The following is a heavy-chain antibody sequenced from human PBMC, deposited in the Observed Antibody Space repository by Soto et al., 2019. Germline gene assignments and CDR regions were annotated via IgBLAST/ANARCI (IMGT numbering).Heavy chain of an antibody. D-gene: IGHD3-22*01. CDR3: ATIPLRYDSSGYYYVPFGAFDI. CDR2: INAGNGNT. V-gene: IGHV1-3*01. J-gene: IGHJ3*02. Sequence: ASVKVSCKASGYTFTSYAMHWVRQAPGQRLERIGWINAGNGNTKYSQKFQGRVTITRDTSASTAYMELSSLRSEDTAVYYCATIPLRYDSSGYYYVPFGAFDIWGQGTMVTVSS. CDR1: GYTFTSYA.